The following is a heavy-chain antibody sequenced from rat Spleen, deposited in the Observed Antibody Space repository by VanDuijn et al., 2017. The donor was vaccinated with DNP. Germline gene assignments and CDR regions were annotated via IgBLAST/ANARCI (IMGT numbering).Heavy chain of an antibody. V-gene: IGHV5-25*01. Sequence: EVQLVESGGGLVQPGRSLKLSCAASEFTFSKSDVAWVRQAPTGGLEWVASISPSGANIYYRDSVRGRFTILRDNAKSTLYLQMNSLRSEDMATYYCARWGGDYFDYWGQGVMVTVSS. CDR2: ISPSGANI. J-gene: IGHJ2*01. CDR3: ARWGGDYFDY. CDR1: EFTFSKSD.